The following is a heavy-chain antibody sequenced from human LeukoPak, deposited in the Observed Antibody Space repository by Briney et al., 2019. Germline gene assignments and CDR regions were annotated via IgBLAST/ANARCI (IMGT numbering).Heavy chain of an antibody. Sequence: GGSLRLSCAASGFTVSSNHMSWVRQAPGKGLEWVSVIYSGGSTDYADSVKGRFTISRDNSKNTLYLQMNSPRAEDTAVYHCARGPAGYNWGQGTLVTVSS. V-gene: IGHV3-53*01. J-gene: IGHJ4*02. CDR3: ARGPAGYN. CDR2: IYSGGST. CDR1: GFTVSSNH. D-gene: IGHD1-1*01.